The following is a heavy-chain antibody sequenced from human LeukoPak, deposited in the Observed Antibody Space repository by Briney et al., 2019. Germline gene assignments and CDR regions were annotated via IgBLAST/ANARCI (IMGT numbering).Heavy chain of an antibody. J-gene: IGHJ5*02. CDR1: GGSISSSSYY. V-gene: IGHV4-39*07. Sequence: SETLSLTCTVSGGSISSSSYYWGWIRQPPGKGLEWIGSIYYSGSTYYNPSLKSRVTMSVDTSKNQFSLKVSSVTAADTAVSFCARGMAAAYDHNWFDPWGPGTPVTVSS. D-gene: IGHD6-13*01. CDR3: ARGMAAAYDHNWFDP. CDR2: IYYSGST.